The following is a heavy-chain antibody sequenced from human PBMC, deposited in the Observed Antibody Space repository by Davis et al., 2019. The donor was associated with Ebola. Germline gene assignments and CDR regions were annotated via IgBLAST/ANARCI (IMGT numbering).Heavy chain of an antibody. CDR1: GYTFTGYG. CDR3: ARGLRYPGWFDP. Sequence: ASVKVSCKASGYTFTGYGISWVRQAPGQRLEWMGWISAYNGNTNYAQKLQGRVTMTTDTSTSTAYMELRSLRSDDTAVYYCARGLRYPGWFDPWGQGTLVTVSS. J-gene: IGHJ5*02. CDR2: ISAYNGNT. V-gene: IGHV1-18*01. D-gene: IGHD3-9*01.